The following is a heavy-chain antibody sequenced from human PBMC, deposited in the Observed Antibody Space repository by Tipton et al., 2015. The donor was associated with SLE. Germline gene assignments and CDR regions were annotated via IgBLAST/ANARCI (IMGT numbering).Heavy chain of an antibody. CDR1: GFTFSSSD. J-gene: IGHJ6*02. D-gene: IGHD3-10*01. CDR3: ARRVNYYYGLDV. V-gene: IGHV3-30*04. CDR2: ISYDGSNK. Sequence: SLRLSCAASGFTFSSSDMHWVRQAPGKGLEWVAVISYDGSNKYYADSVKGRFSISRDNSKNTLYLQMNSLRAEDTAVYYCARRVNYYYGLDVWGQGTTVTVSS.